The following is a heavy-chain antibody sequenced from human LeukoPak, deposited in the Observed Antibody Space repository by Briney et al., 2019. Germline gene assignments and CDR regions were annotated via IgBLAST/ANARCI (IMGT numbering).Heavy chain of an antibody. CDR1: GFTFSSYG. D-gene: IGHD2-15*01. V-gene: IGHV3-30*18. CDR3: AKGGLVGVVVVAATYCDY. CDR2: ISYDGSNK. J-gene: IGHJ4*02. Sequence: GGSLRLSCAASGFTFSSYGMHWVRQAPGKGLEWVAVISYDGSNKYYADSVKGRFTISRDNSKNTLYLQMNSLRAEDTAVYYCAKGGLVGVVVVAATYCDYWGQGTLVTVSS.